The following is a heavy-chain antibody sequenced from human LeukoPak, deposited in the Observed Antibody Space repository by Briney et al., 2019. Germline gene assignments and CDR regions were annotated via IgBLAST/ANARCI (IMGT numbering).Heavy chain of an antibody. CDR1: GFTFSSYA. Sequence: PGGSLRLSCAASGFTFSSYAMSWVRQAPGKGLEWVSAISGSGGSTYYADSVKGRFTISRDNSKNTLYLQMNSLRAEDTAVYYCAKVRSSSGWLVMLSGGAFDIWGQGTMVTVSS. CDR3: AKVRSSSGWLVMLSGGAFDI. J-gene: IGHJ3*02. D-gene: IGHD6-19*01. V-gene: IGHV3-23*01. CDR2: ISGSGGST.